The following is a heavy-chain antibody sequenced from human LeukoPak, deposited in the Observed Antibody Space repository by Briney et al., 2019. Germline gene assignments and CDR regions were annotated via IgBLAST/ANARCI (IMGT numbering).Heavy chain of an antibody. D-gene: IGHD3-22*01. V-gene: IGHV3-7*03. J-gene: IGHJ4*02. CDR2: IKQDGSEK. Sequence: SGGSLRLSCAASGFTFSSYWMSWVRQAPGKGLEWVANIKQDGSEKYYVHSVKGRFTISRDNAKNSLYLQMNSLRAEDTAFYYCARVQQYDKFDYWGQGTLVTVSS. CDR1: GFTFSSYW. CDR3: ARVQQYDKFDY.